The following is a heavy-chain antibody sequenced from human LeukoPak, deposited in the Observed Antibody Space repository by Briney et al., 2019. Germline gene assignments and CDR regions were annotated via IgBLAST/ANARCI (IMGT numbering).Heavy chain of an antibody. CDR3: ASHIWVGATTLDY. J-gene: IGHJ4*02. Sequence: SETLSLTCTVSGGSISSGGYYWSWLRQPPGKGLVWIGYIYYSGSTYYNPSLKSRVTISVDTSKNQFSLKLSSVTAADTAVYYCASHIWVGATTLDYWGQGTLVTVSS. CDR2: IYYSGST. V-gene: IGHV4-31*03. D-gene: IGHD1-26*01. CDR1: GGSISSGGYY.